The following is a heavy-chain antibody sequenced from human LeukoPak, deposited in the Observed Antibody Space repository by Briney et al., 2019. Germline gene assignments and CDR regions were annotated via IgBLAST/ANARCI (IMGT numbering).Heavy chain of an antibody. CDR3: ARDARVGDPLDY. J-gene: IGHJ4*02. CDR2: ISGRGGST. V-gene: IGHV3-23*01. Sequence: GGSLRLSCAASVSGFTFSTYAMSWVRQAPGKGLEWVSAISGRGGSTYYADSVKGRFTISRDNSKNTLYLQMNSLRAEDTAVYYCARDARVGDPLDYWGQGTLVTVSS. D-gene: IGHD4-17*01. CDR1: VSGFTFSTYA.